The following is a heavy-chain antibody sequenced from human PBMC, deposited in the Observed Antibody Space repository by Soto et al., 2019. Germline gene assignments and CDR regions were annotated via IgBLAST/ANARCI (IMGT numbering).Heavy chain of an antibody. CDR2: IYHSGGT. CDR3: ARGWISYGYMGDYGMDV. V-gene: IGHV4-30-2*01. J-gene: IGHJ6*02. CDR1: GGPISSGGYS. Sequence: SETLSLTCAVSGGPISSGGYSWSWIRQPPGKGLEWIGYIYHSGGTYYNPSLKSRATISVDRSKNQFSLKLSSVTAADTAVYYCARGWISYGYMGDYGMDVWGQGTTVTVSS. D-gene: IGHD5-18*01.